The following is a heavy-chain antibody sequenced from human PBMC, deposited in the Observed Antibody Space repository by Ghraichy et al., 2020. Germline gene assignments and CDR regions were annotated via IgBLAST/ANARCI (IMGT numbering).Heavy chain of an antibody. J-gene: IGHJ6*02. D-gene: IGHD4-17*01. CDR1: RSHVHTSV. V-gene: IGHV1-18*01. CDR3: AVVQERTTMIVPEYGNFYYYAMDV. CDR2: INGYNVYA. Sequence: ASVKVSCKTGRSHVHTSVTNSVLLCPRQRLEWMGLINGYNVYADYAQKFKGRVTLTSDTSTATAYMEVGSLRSDDPAVYYCAVVQERTTMIVPEYGNFYYYAMDVWGQGTTVTVSS.